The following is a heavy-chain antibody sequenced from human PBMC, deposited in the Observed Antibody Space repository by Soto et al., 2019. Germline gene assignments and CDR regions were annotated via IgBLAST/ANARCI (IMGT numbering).Heavy chain of an antibody. J-gene: IGHJ4*02. V-gene: IGHV4-61*01. CDR2: IYYSGST. CDR3: ERLNPRRNFDY. Sequence: KPSETLSLTCTVSGGSVSSGSNYWSWIRQPPGKGLEWIGYIYYSGSTNYNPSLKSRVTISVDTSKNQFSLKLSSVTAADTAVYYCERLNPRRNFDYCGQGTLVTVYS. CDR1: GGSVSSGSNY.